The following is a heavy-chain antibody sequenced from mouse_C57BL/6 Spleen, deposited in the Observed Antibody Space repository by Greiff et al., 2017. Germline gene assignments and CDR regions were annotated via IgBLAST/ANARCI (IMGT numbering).Heavy chain of an antibody. CDR2: IDPSDSYT. D-gene: IGHD1-1*01. V-gene: IGHV1-59*01. J-gene: IGHJ2*01. CDR1: GYTFTSYW. CDR3: ARVITTVVARDY. Sequence: QVQLQQSGAELVRPGTSVKLSCKASGYTFTSYWMHWVKQRPGQGLEWIGVIDPSDSYTNYNQKFKGKATLTVDTSSSTAYMQLSSLTSEDSAVYYCARVITTVVARDYWGQGTTLTVSS.